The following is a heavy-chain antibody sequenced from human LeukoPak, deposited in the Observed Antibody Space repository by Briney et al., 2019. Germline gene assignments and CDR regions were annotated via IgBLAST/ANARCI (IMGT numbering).Heavy chain of an antibody. CDR1: GGTFSSYA. CDR3: ARDELDIVVVPAAISLGY. J-gene: IGHJ4*02. CDR2: IIPIFGTA. D-gene: IGHD2-2*02. Sequence: SVKVSCKASGGTFSSYAISWVRQAPGQGLEWMGGIIPIFGTANYAQKFQGRVTITADESTSTAYMELSSLRSEDTAVYYCARDELDIVVVPAAISLGYWGQGTLVTVSS. V-gene: IGHV1-69*13.